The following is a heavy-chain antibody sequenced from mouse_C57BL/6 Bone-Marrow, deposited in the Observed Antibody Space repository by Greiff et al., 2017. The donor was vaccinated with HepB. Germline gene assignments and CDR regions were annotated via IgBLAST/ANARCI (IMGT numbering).Heavy chain of an antibody. V-gene: IGHV1-55*01. CDR2: IYPGSGST. Sequence: QVQLKQPGAELVKPGASVKMSCKASGYTFTSYWITWVKQRPGQGLEWIGDIYPGSGSTNYNEKFKSKATLTVDTSSSTAYMQLSSLTSEDSAVYYCAGYDGGAYYAMDYWGQGTSVTVSS. CDR1: GYTFTSYW. CDR3: AGYDGGAYYAMDY. J-gene: IGHJ4*01. D-gene: IGHD2-2*01.